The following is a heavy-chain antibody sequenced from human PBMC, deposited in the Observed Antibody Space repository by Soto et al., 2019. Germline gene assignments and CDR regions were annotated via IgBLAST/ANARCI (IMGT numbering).Heavy chain of an antibody. CDR2: IYYSGST. J-gene: IGHJ6*02. Sequence: SETLSLTCTVSGGSISSYYWSWIRQPPGKGLEWIGYIYYSGSTNYNPSLKSRVTISVDTSKNQFSLKLSSVTAADTAVYYCARVIGRYDFWGGYYTVYYYYGMDVWGQGTTVTVSS. CDR3: ARVIGRYDFWGGYYTVYYYYGMDV. V-gene: IGHV4-59*01. D-gene: IGHD3-3*01. CDR1: GGSISSYY.